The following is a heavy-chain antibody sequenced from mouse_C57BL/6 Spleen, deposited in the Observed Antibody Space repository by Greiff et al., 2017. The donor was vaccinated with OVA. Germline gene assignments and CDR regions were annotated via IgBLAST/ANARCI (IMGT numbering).Heavy chain of an antibody. V-gene: IGHV5-12*01. CDR2: ISNGGGST. CDR3: ARQSSYWYFDV. Sequence: EVKLVESGGGLVQPGGSLKLSCAASGFTFSDYYMYWVRQTPEKRLEWVAYISNGGGSTYYPDTVKGRFTISRDNAKNTLYLQMSRLKCEDTAMYYCARQSSYWYFDVWGTGTTVTVSS. J-gene: IGHJ1*03. CDR1: GFTFSDYY. D-gene: IGHD1-3*01.